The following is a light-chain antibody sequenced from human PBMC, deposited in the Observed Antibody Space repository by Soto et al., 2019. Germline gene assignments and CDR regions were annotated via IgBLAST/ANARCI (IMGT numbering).Light chain of an antibody. Sequence: EIVMTQSPATLSVSPGERATLSCRASQSVSSNLAWYQPKPGQAPRLLIYGASTSATGIPARFSGSGSGTEFTLTISSLQSEDFAVFYCQQYNNWPRTFGQGTKVEIK. J-gene: IGKJ1*01. CDR2: GAS. CDR3: QQYNNWPRT. V-gene: IGKV3-15*01. CDR1: QSVSSN.